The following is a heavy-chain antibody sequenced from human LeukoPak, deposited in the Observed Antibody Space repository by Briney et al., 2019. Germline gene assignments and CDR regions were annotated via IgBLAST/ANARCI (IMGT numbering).Heavy chain of an antibody. CDR3: AKQVSCDTTTCYSGMPPDY. J-gene: IGHJ4*02. CDR1: GFPFSSYA. CDR2: ISGSDGSR. Sequence: GGSLRLSCAASGFPFSSYAMSWVRQTPGRGLEWVSVISGSDGSRYYADSVKGRFTISRDDSRNTVYLQMNNLRAEDTAVYYCAKQVSCDTTTCYSGMPPDYWGQGTLVTVSS. D-gene: IGHD2/OR15-2a*01. V-gene: IGHV3-23*01.